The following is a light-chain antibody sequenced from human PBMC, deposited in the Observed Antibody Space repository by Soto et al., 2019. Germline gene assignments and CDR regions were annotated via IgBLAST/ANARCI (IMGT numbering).Light chain of an antibody. J-gene: IGKJ5*01. CDR3: QQFANLPFT. CDR1: HDINNY. CDR2: DSS. V-gene: IGKV1-33*01. Sequence: DIQMTQSPSSLSASVGDRVTIICQASHDINNYLNWYQQKPGKAPKLLIYDSSNLEIGVPSRFSGSGYGTRFSFTISSLQPEDIATYYCQQFANLPFTFGQGTRLEIK.